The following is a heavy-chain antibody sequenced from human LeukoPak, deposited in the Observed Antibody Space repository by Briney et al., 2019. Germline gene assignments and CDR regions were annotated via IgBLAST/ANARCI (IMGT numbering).Heavy chain of an antibody. Sequence: PGGSLRLSCAASGFGFSSGTMNWVRQAPGKGLEWVASIKQGESERYYVDSVNGRFTISRDNAKNSLYLQMNSLRAEDTAVYYCARGDNSAFDIWGQGTMVTVSS. J-gene: IGHJ3*02. CDR1: GFGFSSGT. CDR3: ARGDNSAFDI. V-gene: IGHV3-7*04. D-gene: IGHD3-22*01. CDR2: IKQGESER.